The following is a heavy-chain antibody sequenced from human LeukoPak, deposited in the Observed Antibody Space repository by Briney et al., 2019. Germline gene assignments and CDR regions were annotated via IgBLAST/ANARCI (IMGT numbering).Heavy chain of an antibody. J-gene: IGHJ1*01. CDR1: GFTFSSYG. Sequence: GGSLRLSCAASGFTFSSYGMHWVRQAPGKGLEWVAVIWYDGSNKYYADSVKGRFTISRDNSKNTLYLQMNSLRAEDTAVYYCAKAATNYYDSSGYYSPEYFQHWGQGTLVTVSS. V-gene: IGHV3-33*06. CDR3: AKAATNYYDSSGYYSPEYFQH. CDR2: IWYDGSNK. D-gene: IGHD3-22*01.